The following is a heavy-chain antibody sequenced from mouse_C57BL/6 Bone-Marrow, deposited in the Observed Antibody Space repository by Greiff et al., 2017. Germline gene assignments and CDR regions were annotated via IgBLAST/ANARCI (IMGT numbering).Heavy chain of an antibody. CDR2: INPNNGGT. D-gene: IGHD2-2*01. CDR3: AKDLLWLRLYYYAMDY. Sequence: EVQLQQSGPELVKPGASVKMSCKASGYTFTDYNMHWVKQSHGKSLEWIGYINPNNGGTSYNQKFKGKATLTVNKSSSTAYMELRSLTSEDSAVYYCAKDLLWLRLYYYAMDYWGQGTSVTVSS. J-gene: IGHJ4*01. V-gene: IGHV1-22*01. CDR1: GYTFTDYN.